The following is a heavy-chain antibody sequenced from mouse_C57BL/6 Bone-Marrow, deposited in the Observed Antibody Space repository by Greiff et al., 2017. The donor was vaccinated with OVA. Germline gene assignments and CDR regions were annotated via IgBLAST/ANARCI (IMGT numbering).Heavy chain of an antibody. J-gene: IGHJ2*01. D-gene: IGHD2-5*01. CDR1: GYTFTSYW. Sequence: VKLQQPGAELVKPGASVKLSCKASGYTFTSYWMHWVKQRPGQGLEWIGMIHPNSGSTNYNEKFKSKATLTVDKSSSTAYMQLSSLTSEDSAVYYCATAYYSNLFDYWGQGTTLTVSS. V-gene: IGHV1-64*01. CDR2: IHPNSGST. CDR3: ATAYYSNLFDY.